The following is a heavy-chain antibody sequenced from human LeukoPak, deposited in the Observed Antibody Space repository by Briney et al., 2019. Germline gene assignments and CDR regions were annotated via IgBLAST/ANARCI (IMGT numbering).Heavy chain of an antibody. J-gene: IGHJ4*02. CDR3: AKELNYYDSSGYYTY. Sequence: HAGGSLRLSCAASGFTFSSHAMSWVRQAPGKGREWVSAISGSGDSTYNADSVKGRFTISRDNSKNTLYLQMNSLRVEDTAIYYCAKELNYYDSSGYYTYWGQGTLVTVSS. D-gene: IGHD3-22*01. V-gene: IGHV3-23*01. CDR1: GFTFSSHA. CDR2: ISGSGDST.